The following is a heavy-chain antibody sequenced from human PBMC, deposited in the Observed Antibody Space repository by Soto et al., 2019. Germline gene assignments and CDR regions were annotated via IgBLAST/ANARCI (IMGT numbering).Heavy chain of an antibody. J-gene: IGHJ5*02. Sequence: PGGSLRLSCAASGFTFSSYVMHWVSQAPGKELERVAVIWYDGSNKYYADSVKGRFTISRDNSKNTLYLQMNSLRAEDTAVYYCARDLFVSSSSFGPLMYGSWGQGTLVTVSS. CDR1: GFTFSSYV. CDR3: ARDLFVSSSSFGPLMYGS. CDR2: IWYDGSNK. V-gene: IGHV3-33*01. D-gene: IGHD6-6*01.